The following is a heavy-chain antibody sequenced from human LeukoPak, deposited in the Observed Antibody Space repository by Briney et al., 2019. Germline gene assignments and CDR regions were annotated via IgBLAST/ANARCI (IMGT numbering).Heavy chain of an antibody. CDR3: ARHVRDSSGYYLYYFDY. CDR2: IYHSGST. CDR1: GYSISSGYY. J-gene: IGHJ4*02. V-gene: IGHV4-38-2*01. Sequence: PSETLSLTCAVSGYSISSGYYWGWIRQPPGKGLEWIGSIYHSGSTYYNPSLKSRVTISVDTSKNQFSLKLSSVTAADTAAYYCARHVRDSSGYYLYYFDYWGQGTLVTVSS. D-gene: IGHD3-22*01.